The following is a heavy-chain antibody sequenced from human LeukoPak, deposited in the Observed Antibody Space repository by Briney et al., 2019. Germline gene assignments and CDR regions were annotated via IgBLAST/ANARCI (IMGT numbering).Heavy chain of an antibody. CDR1: GGSFSGNY. J-gene: IGHJ5*02. Sequence: AETLSLTCAVYGGSFSGNYWSWIRRPPGKGLEWIGEVNHSGSTNYNPSLKSRVTMSVDTSKNQFSLKLSSVTAADTAVYYCAREMDCSSTSCYNGNWFDPWSQGTLVTVSS. V-gene: IGHV4-34*01. CDR2: VNHSGST. CDR3: AREMDCSSTSCYNGNWFDP. D-gene: IGHD2-2*02.